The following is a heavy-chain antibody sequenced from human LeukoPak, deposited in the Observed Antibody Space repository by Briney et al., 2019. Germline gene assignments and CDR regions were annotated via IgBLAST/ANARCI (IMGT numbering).Heavy chain of an antibody. D-gene: IGHD6-19*01. V-gene: IGHV3-48*01. J-gene: IGHJ4*02. CDR1: GFTFSSYS. CDR2: ISSSGTTI. CDR3: AKDGDSSGGWVFDY. Sequence: GGSLRLSCAASGFTFSSYSMNWVRQAPGKGLEWVSYISSSGTTIYYADSVKGRLTISRDNAKNSLFLQMNSLRAEDTAAYYCAKDGDSSGGWVFDYWGQGTLVTVSS.